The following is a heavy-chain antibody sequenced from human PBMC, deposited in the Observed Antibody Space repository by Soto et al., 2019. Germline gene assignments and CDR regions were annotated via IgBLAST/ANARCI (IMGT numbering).Heavy chain of an antibody. V-gene: IGHV4-39*01. Sequence: SETLSLTCTVSGGSISNSYSWGWIRQPPGKGLEWIGSIFYSGSTYYNPSLQSRVTISVDTSKNQFSLKLSSVTAADTAVYYCARVPDYWGQGILVTVSS. CDR2: IFYSGST. CDR3: ARVPDY. J-gene: IGHJ4*02. CDR1: GGSISNSYS. D-gene: IGHD2-2*01.